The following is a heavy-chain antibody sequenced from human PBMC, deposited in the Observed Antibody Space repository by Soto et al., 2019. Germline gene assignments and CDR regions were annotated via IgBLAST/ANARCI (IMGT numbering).Heavy chain of an antibody. J-gene: IGHJ4*02. D-gene: IGHD2-2*01. V-gene: IGHV3-11*05. CDR3: ARGDSTWSY. Sequence: QVQLVESGGALVKPGGSLRLSCAASGFTFSDYYMSWIRQAPGKGLEWVSHISSSTGYTNYADSVKGRFTISRDNTKKSTYLQMNSLRAEDTAVYYCARGDSTWSYWGQGTLVTVSS. CDR1: GFTFSDYY. CDR2: ISSSTGYT.